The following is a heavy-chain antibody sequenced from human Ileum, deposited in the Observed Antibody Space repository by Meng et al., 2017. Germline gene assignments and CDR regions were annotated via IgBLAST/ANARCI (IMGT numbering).Heavy chain of an antibody. CDR1: GGAFDGYY. CDR3: VRGLLVPNAIRTEYFPL. D-gene: IGHD2-2*02. V-gene: IGHV4-34*01. CDR2: INHSGST. Sequence: QAPLQQWGAGWLKPSATLSSRCSVYGGAFDGYYWTWIRPSPGKGLEWIGEINHSGSTNFNPSLKSRVTMSVDTSKKQFSLNLTSVTAADTAMYYCVRGLLVPNAIRTEYFPLWGQGTQVTVSS. J-gene: IGHJ1*01.